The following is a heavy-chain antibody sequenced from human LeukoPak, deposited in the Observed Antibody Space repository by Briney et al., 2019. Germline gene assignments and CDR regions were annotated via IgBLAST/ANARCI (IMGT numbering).Heavy chain of an antibody. Sequence: PSETLSLTCTVSGYSISSGYYWGWIRQPPGKGLEWIGSIYHSGSTYYNPSLKSRVTISVDTSKNQFSLKLSSVTAADTAVYYCAGGDYDYWGQGTLVTVSS. V-gene: IGHV4-38-2*02. CDR3: AGGDYDY. J-gene: IGHJ4*02. D-gene: IGHD4-17*01. CDR1: GYSISSGYY. CDR2: IYHSGST.